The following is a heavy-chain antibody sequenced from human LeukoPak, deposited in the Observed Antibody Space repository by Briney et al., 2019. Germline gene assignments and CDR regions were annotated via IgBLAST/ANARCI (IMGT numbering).Heavy chain of an antibody. J-gene: IGHJ3*02. CDR1: GFTFSSYA. CDR3: AREGADDVVVPAAISAFDI. Sequence: GGSLRLSCAASGFTFSSYAMSWVRQAPGKGLEWVSAISGSGGSTYYADSVKGRFTISRDNSKNTLYLQMNSLRAEDTAVYYCAREGADDVVVPAAISAFDIWGQGTMVTVSS. CDR2: ISGSGGST. D-gene: IGHD2-2*01. V-gene: IGHV3-23*01.